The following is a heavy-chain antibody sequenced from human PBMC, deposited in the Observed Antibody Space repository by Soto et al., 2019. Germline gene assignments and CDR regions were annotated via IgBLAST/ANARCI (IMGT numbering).Heavy chain of an antibody. J-gene: IGHJ4*02. CDR1: GFIFRTYA. CDR2: MVGDGSSS. Sequence: EVQLLESGGGLAQPGGSLRLSCAASGFIFRTYAMNWVRQAPGKGLEWVSVMVGDGSSSDYADSVRGRVTISRDNSKNTLYLKMNNLRAEDTAVYYCAKDLLQDGRYALDYWGQGTLVTVSS. D-gene: IGHD1-26*01. CDR3: AKDLLQDGRYALDY. V-gene: IGHV3-23*01.